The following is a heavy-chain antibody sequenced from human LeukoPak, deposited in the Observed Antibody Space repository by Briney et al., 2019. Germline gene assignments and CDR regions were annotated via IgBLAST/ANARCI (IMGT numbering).Heavy chain of an antibody. V-gene: IGHV4-34*01. J-gene: IGHJ5*02. CDR2: ISHTGLT. Sequence: SETLSLTCAVYGGSFSGYYWTLIRQTPSQELGWIGEISHTGLTGSNPSLKSRVTIFVDSSKKQCSLRMTSVTAAHTGVYYCARVPDIAARPCDTWGPGTLVTVSS. CDR3: ARVPDIAARPCDT. D-gene: IGHD1-1*01. CDR1: GGSFSGYY.